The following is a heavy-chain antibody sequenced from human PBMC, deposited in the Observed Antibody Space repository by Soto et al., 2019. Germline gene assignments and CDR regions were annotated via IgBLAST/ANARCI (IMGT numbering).Heavy chain of an antibody. D-gene: IGHD2-2*01. J-gene: IGHJ4*02. V-gene: IGHV3-30-3*01. CDR1: GFSFRSYA. CDR2: MSYDGSDK. CDR3: ARARLDTPALEY. Sequence: QVQLVESGGGVVQPGRSLRLSCAASGFSFRSYAMHWVRQAPGKGLEWVVVMSYDGSDKDYADSVKGRFTISRDNSKNTLYLQMSSLRAEDTAVYYCARARLDTPALEYWGQETLVTVSS.